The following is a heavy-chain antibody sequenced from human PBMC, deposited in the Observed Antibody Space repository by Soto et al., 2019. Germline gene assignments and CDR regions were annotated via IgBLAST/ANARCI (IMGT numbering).Heavy chain of an antibody. CDR1: GFTFSSYG. CDR3: ARDGDSGYDFDYYYYMDV. D-gene: IGHD5-12*01. J-gene: IGHJ6*03. Sequence: GGSLRLSCAASGFTFSSYGMHWVRQAPGKGLEWVAVIWYDGSNKYYADSVKGRFTISRDNSKNTLYLQMNSLRAEDTAVYYCARDGDSGYDFDYYYYMDVWGKGTTVTVSS. CDR2: IWYDGSNK. V-gene: IGHV3-33*01.